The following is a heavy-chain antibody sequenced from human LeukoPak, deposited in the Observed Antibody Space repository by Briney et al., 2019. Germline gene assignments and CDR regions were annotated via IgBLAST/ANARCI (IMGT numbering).Heavy chain of an antibody. Sequence: PGRSLRLSCAASGFTFSSYAMHWVRQAPGKGLEWVANIREDGSEKYYVDSVKGRFTISRDNAKNSLYLQMNSLRAEDTAVYYCARGTPAYHYDSSGYHYSYFDYWGQGTLVAVSS. J-gene: IGHJ4*02. D-gene: IGHD3-22*01. CDR3: ARGTPAYHYDSSGYHYSYFDY. V-gene: IGHV3-7*04. CDR2: IREDGSEK. CDR1: GFTFSSYA.